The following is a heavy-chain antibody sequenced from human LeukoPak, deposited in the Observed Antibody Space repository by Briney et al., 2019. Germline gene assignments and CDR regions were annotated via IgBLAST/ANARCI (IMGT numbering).Heavy chain of an antibody. CDR3: ARAFRIRVGIYSYYYMDV. J-gene: IGHJ6*03. CDR2: IYDSGST. Sequence: SETLSLTWTVSAGSIGNYYWSWIRQPAGKGLEWVGRIYDSGSTNYNPSLKSRVTMSVDTSKNQFPLRLSSVTASATAVSYFARAFRIRVGIYSYYYMDVWGKGTTVTVSS. CDR1: AGSIGNYY. D-gene: IGHD1-26*01. V-gene: IGHV4-4*07.